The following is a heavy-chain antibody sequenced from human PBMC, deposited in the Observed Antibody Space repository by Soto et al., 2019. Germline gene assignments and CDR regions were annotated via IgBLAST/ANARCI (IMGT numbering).Heavy chain of an antibody. V-gene: IGHV4-31*03. Sequence: QVQLQESGPGLVKPSQTLSLTCTVSGGSISSGGYYWSWIRQHPGKGLEWNGYIYYSGSTYYNPSLKSRVTISVDTSKNQFSLKLSSVTAADTAVYYCAIRNGSGSYYVDYWGQGTLVTVSS. J-gene: IGHJ4*02. D-gene: IGHD3-10*01. CDR1: GGSISSGGYY. CDR3: AIRNGSGSYYVDY. CDR2: IYYSGST.